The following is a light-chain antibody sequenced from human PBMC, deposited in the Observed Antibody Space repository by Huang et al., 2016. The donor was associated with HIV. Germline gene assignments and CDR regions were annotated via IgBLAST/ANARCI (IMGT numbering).Light chain of an antibody. CDR3: QQYNDWPPLT. Sequence: VMTQSPASLSALPGARVTLSFRASQGVRTNLACYQQKPGQAPPLLMFGASTRAAGAPPEFSSGGSGTDFTLTISSLQSSDSAIYYCQQYNDWPPLTFGGGTKVEI. J-gene: IGKJ4*01. CDR1: QGVRTN. CDR2: GAS. V-gene: IGKV3D-15*01.